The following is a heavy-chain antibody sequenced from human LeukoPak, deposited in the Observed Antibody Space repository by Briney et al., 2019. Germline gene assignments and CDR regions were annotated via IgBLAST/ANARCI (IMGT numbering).Heavy chain of an antibody. CDR3: ARDRRYCSSTSCYNWFDP. CDR1: GYSISSGYY. Sequence: SETLSLTCTVSGYSISSGYYWGWIRQPPGKGLERIGSIYHSGSTYYNPSLKSRVTISVDTSKNQFSLKLSSVTAADTAVYYCARDRRYCSSTSCYNWFDPWGQGTLVTVSS. D-gene: IGHD2-2*01. CDR2: IYHSGST. J-gene: IGHJ5*02. V-gene: IGHV4-38-2*02.